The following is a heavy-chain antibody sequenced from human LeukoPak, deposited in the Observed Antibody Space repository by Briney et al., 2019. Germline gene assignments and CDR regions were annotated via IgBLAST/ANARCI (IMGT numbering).Heavy chain of an antibody. J-gene: IGHJ6*03. CDR3: ARVLRGYSYGYGYYYYMDV. Sequence: PSETLSLTCTVSGYSISSGYYWGWIRQPPGKGLEWIGSIYHSGSTYYNPSLQSRVTISVDTSKNQFSLKLSSVTAADTAVYYCARVLRGYSYGYGYYYYMDVWGKGTTVTVSS. V-gene: IGHV4-38-2*02. CDR1: GYSISSGYY. D-gene: IGHD5-18*01. CDR2: IYHSGST.